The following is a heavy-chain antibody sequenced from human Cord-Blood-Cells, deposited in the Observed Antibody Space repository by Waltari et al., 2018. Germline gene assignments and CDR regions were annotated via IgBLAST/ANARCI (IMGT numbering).Heavy chain of an antibody. CDR1: GGSISSSSYY. Sequence: QLQLQESGPGLVKPSETLSLTCPVSGGSISSSSYYWGWIRQPPGKGLEWIGSIYYSGSTYYNPSLKSRVTISVDTSKNQFSLKLSSVTAADTAVYYCASKWNYYFDYWGQGTLVTVSS. D-gene: IGHD1-7*01. CDR2: IYYSGST. CDR3: ASKWNYYFDY. V-gene: IGHV4-39*01. J-gene: IGHJ4*02.